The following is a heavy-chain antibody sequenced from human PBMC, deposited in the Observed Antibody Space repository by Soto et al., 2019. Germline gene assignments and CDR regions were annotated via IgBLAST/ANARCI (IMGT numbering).Heavy chain of an antibody. V-gene: IGHV4-39*01. D-gene: IGHD3-10*01. J-gene: IGHJ6*03. CDR2: IYYSGST. Sequence: SETLSLTYTVSGGSISSSSYYWGWIRQPPGKGLEWIGSIYYSGSTYYNPSLKSRVTISVDTSKNQFSLKLSSVTAADTAVYYCARREGSHYYYYMDVWGKGTTVTVSS. CDR3: ARREGSHYYYYMDV. CDR1: GGSISSSSYY.